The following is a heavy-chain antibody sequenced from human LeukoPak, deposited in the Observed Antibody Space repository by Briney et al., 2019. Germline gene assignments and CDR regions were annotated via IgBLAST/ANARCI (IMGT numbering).Heavy chain of an antibody. J-gene: IGHJ3*02. CDR2: VSHIERT. CDR1: GDSFSSHY. CDR3: ARDLVTVTKGFDI. V-gene: IGHV4-59*11. D-gene: IGHD4-17*01. Sequence: SETLSLTCAVSGDSFSSHYWTWIRQSPGTGLEWIGYVSHIERTNYNPSLKSRVTISIDTSKNQFSLKLRSVTAADTAVYYCARDLVTVTKGFDIWGQGTMVSVSS.